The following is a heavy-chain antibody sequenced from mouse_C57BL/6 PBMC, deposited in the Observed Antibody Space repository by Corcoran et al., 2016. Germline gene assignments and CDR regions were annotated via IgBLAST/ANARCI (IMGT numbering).Heavy chain of an antibody. CDR3: ARSSGWFAY. J-gene: IGHJ3*01. D-gene: IGHD3-2*02. CDR2: IYWDDDK. Sequence: QVTLKESGPGILQSSQTLSLTCSCSGFSLSTSGMGVSWIRQPSGKGLEWLAHIYWDDDKRYNPSLKSRITISKDTSRNQVFLKITSVDTADTATYYCARSSGWFAYWGQGTLVTVSA. CDR1: GFSLSTSGMG. V-gene: IGHV8-12*01.